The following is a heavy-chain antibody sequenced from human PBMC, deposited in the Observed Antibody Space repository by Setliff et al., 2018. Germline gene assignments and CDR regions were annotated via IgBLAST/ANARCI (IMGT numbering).Heavy chain of an antibody. CDR2: IRSKPNSYAT. J-gene: IGHJ3*02. CDR1: GFTFGGSA. D-gene: IGHD6-6*01. CDR3: SSSSSVAFDI. V-gene: IGHV3-73*01. Sequence: GGSLSLSCAASGFTFGGSAIHWVRQASGKGLEWVGRIRSKPNSYATAYAASVKGRFTXXXDDSENTXXXXXNSLKTXDTAVYYCSSSSSVAFDIWGQGTMVTVSS.